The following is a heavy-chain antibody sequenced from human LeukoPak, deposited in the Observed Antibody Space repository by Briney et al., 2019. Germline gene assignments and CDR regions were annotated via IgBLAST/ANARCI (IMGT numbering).Heavy chain of an antibody. Sequence: ASVKVSCETSGYSFTTYGISWVRQTPGQGLEWLGWITAYNGNTKYAPKVQGRVTMTTDKSTGTAYMELRSLRSDDTAVYYCARSGANYWCDYWGQGTLVTVSS. CDR1: GYSFTTYG. CDR3: ARSGANYWCDY. J-gene: IGHJ4*02. CDR2: ITAYNGNT. D-gene: IGHD4/OR15-4a*01. V-gene: IGHV1-18*01.